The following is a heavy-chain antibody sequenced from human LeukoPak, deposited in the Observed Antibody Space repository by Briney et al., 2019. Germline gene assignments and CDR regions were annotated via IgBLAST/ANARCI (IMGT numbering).Heavy chain of an antibody. CDR2: ISSSSSYI. CDR3: AKWASSWYGDWFDP. D-gene: IGHD6-13*01. V-gene: IGHV3-21*04. Sequence: GGSLRLSCAASGFTFSSYSMNWVRQAPGKGLEWVSSISSSSSYIYYADSVKGRFTISRDNAKNSLYLQMNSLRAEDTAVYYCAKWASSWYGDWFDPWGQGTLVTVSS. CDR1: GFTFSSYS. J-gene: IGHJ5*02.